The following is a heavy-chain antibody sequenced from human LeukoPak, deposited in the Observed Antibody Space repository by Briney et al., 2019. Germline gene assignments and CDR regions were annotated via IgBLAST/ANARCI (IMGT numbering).Heavy chain of an antibody. J-gene: IGHJ3*02. D-gene: IGHD2-15*01. V-gene: IGHV1-2*04. CDR1: GYTFTGYY. CDR3: ARDVGVVAADALDI. Sequence: ASVTVSFKASGYTFTGYYMHWVRQAPGQGLEWMGWINPNSGGTNYAQKFQGWVTITRDTSISTAYMELSRLRSDDTAVYYCARDVGVVAADALDIWGQGTMVTVSS. CDR2: INPNSGGT.